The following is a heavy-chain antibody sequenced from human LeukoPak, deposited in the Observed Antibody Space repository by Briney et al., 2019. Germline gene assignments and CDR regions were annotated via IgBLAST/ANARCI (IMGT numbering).Heavy chain of an antibody. D-gene: IGHD3-3*01. CDR2: INPNSGGT. CDR3: ARPYYDFWSGPNNWFDP. CDR1: GYTFTGYC. J-gene: IGHJ5*02. V-gene: IGHV1-2*02. Sequence: ASVKVSCKASGYTFTGYCMHWVRQAPGQGLEWMGWINPNSGGTNYAQKFQGRVTMTRDTSISTAYMELSRLRSDDTAVYYCARPYYDFWSGPNNWFDPWGQGTLVTVSS.